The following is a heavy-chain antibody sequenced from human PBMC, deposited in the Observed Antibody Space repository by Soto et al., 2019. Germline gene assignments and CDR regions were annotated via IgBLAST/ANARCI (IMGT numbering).Heavy chain of an antibody. CDR2: IFSSGST. CDR3: AREGSYSAYNFAHGIQLWSFDF. CDR1: GGSINTFY. V-gene: IGHV4-4*07. Sequence: SETLSLTCTVSGGSINTFYWSWVRQPAGKGLEWIGRIFSSGSTSFNPSLESRVAMSVDTSKNHFSLNLSSVTATDMAVHYCAREGSYSAYNFAHGIQLWSFDFWGQGALVTVSS. J-gene: IGHJ4*02. D-gene: IGHD5-12*01.